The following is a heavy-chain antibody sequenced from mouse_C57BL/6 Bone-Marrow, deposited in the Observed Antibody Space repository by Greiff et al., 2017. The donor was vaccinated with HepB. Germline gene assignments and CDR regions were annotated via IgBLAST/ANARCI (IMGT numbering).Heavy chain of an antibody. Sequence: EVKLVESGGGLVKPGGSLKLSCAASGFTFSSYAMSWVRQTPEKRLEWVATISDGGSYTYYPDNVKGRFTISRDNAKNNLYLQMSHLKSEDTAMYYCARDRWLPYCFDYWGQGTTLTVSS. V-gene: IGHV5-4*01. J-gene: IGHJ2*01. D-gene: IGHD2-3*01. CDR3: ARDRWLPYCFDY. CDR2: ISDGGSYT. CDR1: GFTFSSYA.